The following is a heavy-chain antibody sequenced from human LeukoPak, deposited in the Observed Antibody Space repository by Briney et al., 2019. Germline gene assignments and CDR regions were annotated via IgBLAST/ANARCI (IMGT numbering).Heavy chain of an antibody. Sequence: SETLSLTCTVSGGSISSSSYYWGWIRQPPGKGLEWIGSIYYSGSTYYNPSLKSRVTISVDTSKDQFSLKLSSVTAADTAVYYCARELRRDYYDSSGFYYYYYYGMDVWGQGTTVTVSS. D-gene: IGHD3-22*01. V-gene: IGHV4-39*07. CDR3: ARELRRDYYDSSGFYYYYYYGMDV. CDR2: IYYSGST. CDR1: GGSISSSSYY. J-gene: IGHJ6*02.